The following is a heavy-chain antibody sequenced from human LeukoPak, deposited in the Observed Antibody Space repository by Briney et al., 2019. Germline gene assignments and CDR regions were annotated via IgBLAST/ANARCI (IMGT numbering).Heavy chain of an antibody. J-gene: IGHJ5*02. CDR1: GFTFSNYG. Sequence: GGSLRLSCAASGFTFSNYGMTWGRQAPGKGLEWVSSIRGSGATTHYADSVKGRLIISRDNSKNTLYLQMNSLRAEDTAVYFCAKGAPFSDSGSFWFDPWGQGTLVTVSS. CDR2: IRGSGATT. V-gene: IGHV3-23*01. D-gene: IGHD3-10*01. CDR3: AKGAPFSDSGSFWFDP.